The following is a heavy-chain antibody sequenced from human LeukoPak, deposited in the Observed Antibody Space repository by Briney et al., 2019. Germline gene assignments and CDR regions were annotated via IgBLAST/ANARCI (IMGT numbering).Heavy chain of an antibody. D-gene: IGHD3-22*01. CDR2: ISYDGSNK. Sequence: GGSLRLSCAAFGFTFSSYGMHWVRQAPGKGLEWVAVISYDGSNKYYADSVKGRFTISRDNSKNTLYLQMNSLRAEDTAVYYCAKEQHYDSSGYRPRRDYYYGMDVWGQGTTVTVSS. J-gene: IGHJ6*02. CDR3: AKEQHYDSSGYRPRRDYYYGMDV. CDR1: GFTFSSYG. V-gene: IGHV3-30*18.